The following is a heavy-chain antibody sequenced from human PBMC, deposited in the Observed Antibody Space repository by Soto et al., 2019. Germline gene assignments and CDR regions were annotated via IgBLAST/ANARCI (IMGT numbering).Heavy chain of an antibody. J-gene: IGHJ5*02. CDR2: MNPNSGNT. D-gene: IGHD3-3*01. Sequence: GASVKVSCKASGYTFTSYDINWVRQATGQGLEWMGWMNPNSGNTGYAQKFQGRVTMTRNTSISTAYRELSSLRSEDTAVYYCARGPTGRTYYDFWSGYYYWFDPWGQGTLVTVSS. CDR3: ARGPTGRTYYDFWSGYYYWFDP. V-gene: IGHV1-8*01. CDR1: GYTFTSYD.